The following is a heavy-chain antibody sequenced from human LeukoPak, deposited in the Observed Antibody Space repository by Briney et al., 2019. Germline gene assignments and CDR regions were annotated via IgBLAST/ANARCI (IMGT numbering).Heavy chain of an antibody. D-gene: IGHD4-17*01. V-gene: IGHV1-2*02. Sequence: ASVKVSCKASGYTFTGYYMHWVRQAPGQGLEWMGWINPNSGGTNYAQKFQGRVTMTRDTSISTAYMELSRLRSDDTAVYYCARVTGDYGDYEGAFDIWGQGTMVTVSS. CDR1: GYTFTGYY. J-gene: IGHJ3*02. CDR3: ARVTGDYGDYEGAFDI. CDR2: INPNSGGT.